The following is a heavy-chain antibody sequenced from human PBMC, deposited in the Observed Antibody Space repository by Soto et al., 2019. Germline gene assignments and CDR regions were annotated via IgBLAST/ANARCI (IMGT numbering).Heavy chain of an antibody. CDR1: GFTASSYC. CDR3: ARDWGYSSSWPTHGMDV. D-gene: IGHD6-13*01. Sequence: PGGSLRLSCAASGFTASSYCMHLGLQAPGKGLVWVSRINTDGRSRDDAVAVKGRLTIPRDNAKDSLDLQMNSLVGEDTAVYYCARDWGYSSSWPTHGMDVWRPGTTVTVSS. CDR2: INTDGRSR. V-gene: IGHV3-74*01. J-gene: IGHJ6*02.